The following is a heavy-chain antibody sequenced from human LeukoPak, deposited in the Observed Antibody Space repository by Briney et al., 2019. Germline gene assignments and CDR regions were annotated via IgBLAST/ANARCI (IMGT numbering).Heavy chain of an antibody. D-gene: IGHD6-13*01. Sequence: ASVKVSCKASGYTFTSYWIQWVRQAPGQGLEWMGLINPDGGSTAYAHRFQGRVIMTRDTSTSTAYMDLSSLRSEDTAVYHCARAPPNSSTMLDYWGQGTLVTVSS. CDR2: INPDGGST. CDR3: ARAPPNSSTMLDY. CDR1: GYTFTSYW. J-gene: IGHJ4*02. V-gene: IGHV1-46*01.